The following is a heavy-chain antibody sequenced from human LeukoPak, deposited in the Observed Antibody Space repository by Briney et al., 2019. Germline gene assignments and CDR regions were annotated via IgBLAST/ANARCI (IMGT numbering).Heavy chain of an antibody. J-gene: IGHJ4*02. D-gene: IGHD3-3*01. CDR2: ISSGGSVM. CDR3: TRDFSSGD. Sequence: PGGSLRLSCGASGYTFSDYTMNWVRQAPGKGPEWISYISSGGSVMHYADSVKGRFTISRDNAKNSLYLQVNSLRAEDTAIYYCTRDFSSGDWSQGTLVTVSS. CDR1: GYTFSDYT. V-gene: IGHV3-48*04.